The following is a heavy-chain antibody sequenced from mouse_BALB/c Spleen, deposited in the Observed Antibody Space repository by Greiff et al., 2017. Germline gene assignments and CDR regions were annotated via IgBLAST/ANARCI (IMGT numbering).Heavy chain of an antibody. CDR3: AREGTTMITTWFAY. Sequence: EVQLMESGGGLVKPGGSLKLSCAASGFTFSSYAMYWVRQTPEKRLEWVASISSGGSTYYPDSVKGRFTISRDNARNILYLQMSSLRSEDTAMYYCAREGTTMITTWFAYWGQGTLVTVSA. CDR1: GFTFSSYA. D-gene: IGHD2-4*01. CDR2: ISSGGST. J-gene: IGHJ3*01. V-gene: IGHV5-6-5*01.